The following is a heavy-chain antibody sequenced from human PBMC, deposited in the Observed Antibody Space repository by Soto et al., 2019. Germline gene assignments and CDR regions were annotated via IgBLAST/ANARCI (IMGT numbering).Heavy chain of an antibody. CDR3: ARDGLELPNWFDP. D-gene: IGHD1-7*01. Sequence: ASVKVSCKASGGTFSSYAISWVRQAPGQGLEWMGGIIPIFGTANYAQKFQGRVTITADESTSTAYMELSSLRSEDTAVYYCARDGLELPNWFDPWGQGTLVTVSS. CDR1: GGTFSSYA. V-gene: IGHV1-69*13. J-gene: IGHJ5*02. CDR2: IIPIFGTA.